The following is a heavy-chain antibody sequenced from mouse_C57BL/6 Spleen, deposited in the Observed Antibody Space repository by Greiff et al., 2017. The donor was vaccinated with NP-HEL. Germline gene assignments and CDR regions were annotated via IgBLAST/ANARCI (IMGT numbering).Heavy chain of an antibody. CDR1: GFTFTDYY. Sequence: EVMLVESGGGLVQPGGSLSLSCAASGFTFTDYYMSWVRQPPGKALEWLGFIRNKANGYTTEYSASVKGRFTISRDNSQSILYLQMNALRAEDSATYYWARYGSTVVAPYFDVWGTGTTVTVSS. CDR2: IRNKANGYTT. D-gene: IGHD1-1*01. V-gene: IGHV7-3*01. J-gene: IGHJ1*03. CDR3: ARYGSTVVAPYFDV.